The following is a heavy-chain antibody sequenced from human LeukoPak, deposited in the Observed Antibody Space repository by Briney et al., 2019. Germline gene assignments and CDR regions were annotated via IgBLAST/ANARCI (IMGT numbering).Heavy chain of an antibody. CDR1: GGSISSYY. CDR2: IYYSGST. J-gene: IGHJ4*02. CDR3: ARPNTSGWRSYFDY. D-gene: IGHD6-19*01. V-gene: IGHV4-59*08. Sequence: SETLSLTCTVSGGSISSYYWSWIRQPPGKGLEWIGYIYYSGSTNYNPSLKSRVTISVDTSKNQFSLKLSSVTAADTAVYYCARPNTSGWRSYFDYWGQGSLVTVSS.